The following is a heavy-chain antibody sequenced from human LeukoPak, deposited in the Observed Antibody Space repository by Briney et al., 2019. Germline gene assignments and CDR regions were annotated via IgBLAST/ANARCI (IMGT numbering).Heavy chain of an antibody. CDR1: GITLSNYG. CDR2: ISDSGGST. J-gene: IGHJ4*02. Sequence: GGSLRLSCAVSGITLSNYGMSWVRQAPGKGLEWVAGISDSGGSTKYADSVKGRFTISRDNSKNTLYLQMHSLRAEDTAIYYCAKVSVCYGCYLDFWGQGTLVTVS. CDR3: AKVSVCYGCYLDF. D-gene: IGHD3-16*01. V-gene: IGHV3-23*01.